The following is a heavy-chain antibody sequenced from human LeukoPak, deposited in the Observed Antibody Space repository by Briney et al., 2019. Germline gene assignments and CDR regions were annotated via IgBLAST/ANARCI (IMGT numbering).Heavy chain of an antibody. CDR2: INHSGST. Sequence: SETLSLTCAVYGGSFSGYYWSWIRQPPGKGLEWIGEINHSGSTNYNPSLKSRVTISVDTSKNQFSLKLSSVTAADTAVYYCARGAPATIYYYSGMDVWGQGTTVTVSS. CDR3: ARGAPATIYYYSGMDV. J-gene: IGHJ6*02. V-gene: IGHV4-34*01. CDR1: GGSFSGYY. D-gene: IGHD5-12*01.